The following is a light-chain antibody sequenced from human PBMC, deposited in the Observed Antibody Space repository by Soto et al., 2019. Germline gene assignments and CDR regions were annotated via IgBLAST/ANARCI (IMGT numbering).Light chain of an antibody. V-gene: IGKV3-20*01. Sequence: PGERATLSCRASQSVSSRLAWYQQKPGQAPRLLISGASSRATGIPDRFSGSGSGTDFTLTISRLEPEDFALYYCQHYVERSPITCGQGTRREIK. CDR2: GAS. CDR3: QHYVERSPIT. J-gene: IGKJ5*01. CDR1: QSVSSR.